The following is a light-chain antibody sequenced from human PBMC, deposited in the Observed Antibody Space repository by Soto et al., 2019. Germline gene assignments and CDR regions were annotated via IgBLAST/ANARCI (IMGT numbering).Light chain of an antibody. CDR2: KAS. Sequence: DIHTTQSPSTLSGSVGASVTITCRASQTISSWLAWYQQKPGKAPKLLIYKASTLKSGVPSRFSGSGSGTEFTLTISSLQPDDFATYYCQHYNSYSEAFGQGTKVDIK. J-gene: IGKJ1*01. CDR1: QTISSW. CDR3: QHYNSYSEA. V-gene: IGKV1-5*03.